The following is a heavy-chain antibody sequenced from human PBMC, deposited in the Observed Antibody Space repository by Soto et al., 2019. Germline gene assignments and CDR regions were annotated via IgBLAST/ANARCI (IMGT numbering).Heavy chain of an antibody. CDR2: ITSKTGDQ. Sequence: PGGSLRLSCAASGFTFNKYSMNWVRQAPGKGLEWVSSITSKTGDQYYADSVKGRFIISRDNTENSLSLQATSLRDEDTAVYYCARDLMPNDRGLGDLAYWGQGTLVTVSS. CDR3: ARDLMPNDRGLGDLAY. CDR1: GFTFNKYS. J-gene: IGHJ4*02. D-gene: IGHD3-22*01. V-gene: IGHV3-21*06.